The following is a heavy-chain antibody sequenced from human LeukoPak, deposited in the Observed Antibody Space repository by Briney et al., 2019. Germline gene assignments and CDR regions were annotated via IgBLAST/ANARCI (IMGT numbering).Heavy chain of an antibody. CDR3: ARTSDTSGRLYWYFDL. V-gene: IGHV3-72*01. D-gene: IGHD3-22*01. Sequence: GGSLRLSCAASGFTFSDHYMDWVRQAPGKGLEWVGRTRNKANSYITEYAASVEGRFTISRDNSKNSLYLQMNSLRAEDTAVYYCARTSDTSGRLYWYFDLWGRGTLVTVSS. J-gene: IGHJ2*01. CDR2: TRNKANSYIT. CDR1: GFTFSDHY.